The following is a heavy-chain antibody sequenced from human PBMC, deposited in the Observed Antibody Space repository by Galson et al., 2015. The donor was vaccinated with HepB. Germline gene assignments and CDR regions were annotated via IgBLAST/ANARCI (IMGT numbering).Heavy chain of an antibody. CDR3: ARTYRGLMATIPYYYMDV. CDR2: INPSGGST. CDR1: GYTFTSYY. V-gene: IGHV1-46*03. D-gene: IGHD5-12*01. J-gene: IGHJ6*03. Sequence: SVKVSCKASGYTFTSYYMHWVRQAPGQGLEWMGIINPSGGSTSYAQKFQGRVTMTRDTSTSTVYMELSSLRPEDTAVYYCARTYRGLMATIPYYYMDVWGKGTSVTVSS.